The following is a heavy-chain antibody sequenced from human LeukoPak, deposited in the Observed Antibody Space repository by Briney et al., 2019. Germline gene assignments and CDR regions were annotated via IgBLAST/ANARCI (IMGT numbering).Heavy chain of an antibody. Sequence: GGSLRLSCAASGFTFSSYAMHWVRQAPGKGLEWVAVISYDGSNKYYADSVKGRFTISRDNSKNTLYLQMNSLRAEDTAVYYCAREDIVVVPAAMDYYYGMDAWGKGTTVTVSS. V-gene: IGHV3-30*04. CDR2: ISYDGSNK. CDR3: AREDIVVVPAAMDYYYGMDA. CDR1: GFTFSSYA. D-gene: IGHD2-2*01. J-gene: IGHJ6*04.